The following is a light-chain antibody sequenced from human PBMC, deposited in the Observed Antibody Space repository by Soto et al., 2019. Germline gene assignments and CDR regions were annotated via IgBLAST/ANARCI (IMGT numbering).Light chain of an antibody. CDR1: QSVSSN. J-gene: IGKJ4*01. V-gene: IGKV3D-15*01. CDR2: EAS. Sequence: EIVMTQSPDTLSVSPGERATLFCRASQSVSSNLAWYQQKPGQAPRLLIYEASTRATGIPARFSGSGSGAEFTLTISSLQSEDFAVYYCQQYNKWPLTFGGGTKVEIK. CDR3: QQYNKWPLT.